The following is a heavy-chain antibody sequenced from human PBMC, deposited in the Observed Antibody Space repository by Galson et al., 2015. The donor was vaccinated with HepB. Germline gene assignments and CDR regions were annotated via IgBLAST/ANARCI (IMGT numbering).Heavy chain of an antibody. CDR1: GGSISGGDYY. CDR3: ARSIAGAGGAAPIYYFYMDV. J-gene: IGHJ6*03. D-gene: IGHD6-19*01. V-gene: IGHV4-30-4*01. Sequence: TLSLTCTVSGGSISGGDYYWTWIRQPPGKGLEWIGNIYYSGNTYYNSSLESRLTMSVDMSSNQFSLRLSSVNAADTAVYYCARSIAGAGGAAPIYYFYMDVGGRGTTVTVSS. CDR2: IYYSGNT.